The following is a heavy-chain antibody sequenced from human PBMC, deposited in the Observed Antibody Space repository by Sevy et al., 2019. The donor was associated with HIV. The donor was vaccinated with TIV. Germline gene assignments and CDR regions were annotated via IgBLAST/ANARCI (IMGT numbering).Heavy chain of an antibody. CDR2: IKEDGSVK. CDR3: VRAIGAAGSY. CDR1: GFTFSSYW. D-gene: IGHD6-13*01. Sequence: GGSLRLSCEASGFTFSSYWMSWVRQAPGKGLERVANIKEDGSVKYYVDSVKGRFTISRDNAKNSVYLQMNSLRAEDTALYYCVRAIGAAGSYWSQGTLVTVSS. V-gene: IGHV3-7*01. J-gene: IGHJ4*02.